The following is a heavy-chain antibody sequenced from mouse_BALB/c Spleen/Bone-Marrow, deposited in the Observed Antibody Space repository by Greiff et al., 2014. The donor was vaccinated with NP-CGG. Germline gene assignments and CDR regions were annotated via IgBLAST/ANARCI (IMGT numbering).Heavy chain of an antibody. CDR1: GYTFTDFN. CDR2: ISPYIGGT. D-gene: IGHD2-14*01. V-gene: IGHV1S29*02. CDR3: ARGRRYDGPYFDY. Sequence: EVQLQQSGPELVKPGASVKISCKASGYTFTDFNMHWVKQSHGKSLEWTGFISPYIGGTGYNQKFKSKATLTVDSSSSTAYMELRSLTSEDSAVYYCARGRRYDGPYFDYWGQGTTLTVSS. J-gene: IGHJ2*01.